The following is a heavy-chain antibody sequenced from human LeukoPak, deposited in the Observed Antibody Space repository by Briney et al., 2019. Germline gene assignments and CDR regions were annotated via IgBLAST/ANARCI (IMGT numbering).Heavy chain of an antibody. CDR1: GGSFSGYY. CDR2: INHSGST. V-gene: IGHV4-34*01. CDR3: ARDPYSSSSDY. J-gene: IGHJ4*02. Sequence: SETLSLTCAVYGGSFSGYYWSWIRQPPGKGLEWIGEINHSGSTNHNPSLKSRVTISVDTSKNQFSLKLSSVTAADTAVYYCARDPYSSSSDYWGQGTLVTVSS. D-gene: IGHD6-6*01.